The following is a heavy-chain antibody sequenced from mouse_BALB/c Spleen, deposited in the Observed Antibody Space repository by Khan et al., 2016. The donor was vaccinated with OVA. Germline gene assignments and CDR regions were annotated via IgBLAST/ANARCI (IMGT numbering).Heavy chain of an antibody. V-gene: IGHV1-4*01. D-gene: IGHD2-12*01. CDR2: INPSSGYT. CDR1: GYTFTSYT. CDR3: ARDGAYYKNGGWFAY. J-gene: IGHJ3*01. Sequence: QVQLKESGAELARPGASVKMSCKASGYTFTSYTIHWIKQRPGQGLEWIGYINPSSGYTNYNQKFKDKATLTADTSSTTAYMQLSSLTSDDPAVYYCARDGAYYKNGGWFAYWGRGNLVTGSA.